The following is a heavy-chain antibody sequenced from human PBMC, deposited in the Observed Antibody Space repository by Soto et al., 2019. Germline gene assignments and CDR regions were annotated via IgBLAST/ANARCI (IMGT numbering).Heavy chain of an antibody. CDR2: INPNSGGT. J-gene: IGHJ6*02. V-gene: IGHV1-2*04. CDR3: ARDLSGYCSSTSCYSMVV. CDR1: GYTFTGYY. D-gene: IGHD2-2*02. Sequence: QVQLVQSGAEVKKPGASVKVSCKASGYTFTGYYMHWVRQAPGQGLEWMGWINPNSGGTNYAQKFQGWVTMTRDTSISTAYMELSRLRSDDTAVYYCARDLSGYCSSTSCYSMVVWGQGTTVTVSS.